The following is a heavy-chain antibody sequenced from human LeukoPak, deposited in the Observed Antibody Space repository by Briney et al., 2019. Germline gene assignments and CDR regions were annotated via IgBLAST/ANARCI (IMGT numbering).Heavy chain of an antibody. CDR3: ARSRAFNSGAFDP. CDR2: IYYRGST. CDR1: GGSFSSDTYY. J-gene: IGHJ5*02. V-gene: IGHV4-61*03. Sequence: PSDTLSLTCTVSGGSFSSDTYYWSWIRQPPGKGLEWIGYIYYRGSTNYNPSLKSRVTVSVDTSKNHFSLKLTSVTAADTAVYYCARSRAFNSGAFDPWGQGSLVTVSS. D-gene: IGHD1-26*01.